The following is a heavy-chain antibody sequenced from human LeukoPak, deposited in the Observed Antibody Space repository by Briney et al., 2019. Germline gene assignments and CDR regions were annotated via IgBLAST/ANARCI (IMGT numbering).Heavy chain of an antibody. CDR1: GGSLITANFF. CDR3: AREASGGYDILNGYFNSGFDI. V-gene: IGHV4-39*07. Sequence: PSETLSLTCAVSGGSLITANFFWGWIRQPPGKGLEWIGSVYYSGKTYYNPSLKSRVSISVDTSKNQFSLRLTSVTAADTAVYYCAREASGGYDILNGYFNSGFDIWGQGTMVTVSS. CDR2: VYYSGKT. D-gene: IGHD3-9*01. J-gene: IGHJ3*02.